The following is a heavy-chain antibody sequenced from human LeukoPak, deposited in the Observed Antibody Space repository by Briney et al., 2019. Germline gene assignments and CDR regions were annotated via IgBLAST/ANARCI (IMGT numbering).Heavy chain of an antibody. CDR3: AREAAAYNRYCSSTSCFPRGINWFDP. CDR2: IYYSGST. J-gene: IGHJ5*02. Sequence: KPSQTLSLTCTVSGGSISSGGYDWSWIRQHPGKGLEWIGYIYYSGSTYYNPSLKSRVTISVDTSKNQFSLKLSSVTAADTAVYYCAREAAAYNRYCSSTSCFPRGINWFDPWGQGTLVTVSS. V-gene: IGHV4-31*03. D-gene: IGHD2-2*01. CDR1: GGSISSGGYD.